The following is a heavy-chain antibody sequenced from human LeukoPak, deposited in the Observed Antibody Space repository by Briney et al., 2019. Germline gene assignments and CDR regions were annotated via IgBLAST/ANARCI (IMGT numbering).Heavy chain of an antibody. CDR2: IWYDGSNK. V-gene: IGHV3-33*01. J-gene: IGHJ4*02. D-gene: IGHD3-22*01. CDR1: GFTFSSYG. CDR3: ARDRYDSGGYTDY. Sequence: GGSLRLSCAASGFTFSSYGMHWVCQAPGKGLEWVAVIWYDGSNKYYADSVKGRFTISRDNSKNTLYLQMNSLRAEDTAVYYCARDRYDSGGYTDYWGQGTLVTVSS.